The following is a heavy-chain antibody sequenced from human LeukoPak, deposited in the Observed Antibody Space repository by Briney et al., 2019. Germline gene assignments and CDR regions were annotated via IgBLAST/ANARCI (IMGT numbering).Heavy chain of an antibody. J-gene: IGHJ4*02. Sequence: GGSLRLSCAASGFTFSTYWMNWVRQAPGKGLEWVSYISSSSGYTNYADSVKGRFTISRDNAKNSLYLQMNSLRAEDTAVYYCARVDEGRNGVTVGYWGQRTLVTVSS. CDR2: ISSSSGYT. V-gene: IGHV3-11*06. D-gene: IGHD2-8*01. CDR1: GFTFSTYW. CDR3: ARVDEGRNGVTVGY.